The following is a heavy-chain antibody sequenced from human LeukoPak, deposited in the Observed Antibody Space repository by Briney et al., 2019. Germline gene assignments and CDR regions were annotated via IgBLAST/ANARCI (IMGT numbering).Heavy chain of an antibody. Sequence: SQTLSLTCGISGDSVSSNNGAWNWIRQSPSRGLEWLGRTYYRSKWYNDYAGSMKGRITISPDTSKNQFSLKLSSVTAADTAVYYCARHGDGYSTFDHWGQGTLVTVSS. CDR3: ARHGDGYSTFDH. V-gene: IGHV6-1*01. J-gene: IGHJ4*02. CDR2: TYYRSKWYN. D-gene: IGHD5-24*01. CDR1: GDSVSSNNGA.